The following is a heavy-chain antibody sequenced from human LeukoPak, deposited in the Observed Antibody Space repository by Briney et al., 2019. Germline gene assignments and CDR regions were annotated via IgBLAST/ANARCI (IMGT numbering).Heavy chain of an antibody. CDR3: ARGGYNWDTDAGWFDP. CDR1: GFTFSSYA. J-gene: IGHJ5*02. V-gene: IGHV3-23*01. D-gene: IGHD1/OR15-1a*01. CDR2: ISGSGESK. Sequence: QSGGSLRLSCAAAGFTFSSYAMHWVRQVAGKGLEWVSGISGSGESKFYADSVKGRFTVSRDNSKNTLYLQVNSLRVEDTAVYYCARGGYNWDTDAGWFDPWGLGTLVTVSS.